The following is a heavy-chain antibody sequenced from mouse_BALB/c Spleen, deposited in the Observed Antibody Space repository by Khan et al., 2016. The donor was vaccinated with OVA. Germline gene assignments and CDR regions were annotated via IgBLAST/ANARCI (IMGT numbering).Heavy chain of an antibody. J-gene: IGHJ3*01. Sequence: QVQLKQSGAELVKPGASVKLSCKTSGYTFTNYWIQWIKQRPGQGIGWIGQIFPGTGTTYYNEIFKAKATLTIDTSSSTAYMQLTSLTSEDSAVYFGARGYFGNYEFAYWGQGTLVTVSP. CDR1: GYTFTNYW. V-gene: IGHV1S132*01. CDR3: ARGYFGNYEFAY. D-gene: IGHD2-1*01. CDR2: IFPGTGTT.